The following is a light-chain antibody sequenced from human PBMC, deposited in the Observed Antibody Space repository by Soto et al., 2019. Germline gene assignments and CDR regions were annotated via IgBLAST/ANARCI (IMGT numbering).Light chain of an antibody. Sequence: QSVLTQPASMSGSPGQSITIFCTGTSSDVGGYNYVSWYQQHPGKAPKMMIFDVSSRPSGVSNRFSGSKSGNTASLTISGLQAEDEADYYCSSYTSSTLVVFGGGNKLTVL. CDR2: DVS. J-gene: IGLJ2*01. V-gene: IGLV2-14*03. CDR3: SSYTSSTLVV. CDR1: SSDVGGYNY.